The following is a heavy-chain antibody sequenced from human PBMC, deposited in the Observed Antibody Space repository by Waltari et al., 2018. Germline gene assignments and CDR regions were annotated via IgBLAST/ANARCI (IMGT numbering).Heavy chain of an antibody. CDR2: INHSGST. Sequence: QVQLQQWGAGLLKPSETLSLTCAVYGGSFSGYYWSWIRQPPGKGLEWIGEINHSGSTNYNPSLKSRVTISVDTSKNQFSLKLSSVTAADTAVYYCARDYDSSGYPWIDPWGQGTLVTVSS. J-gene: IGHJ5*02. D-gene: IGHD3-22*01. CDR3: ARDYDSSGYPWIDP. CDR1: GGSFSGYY. V-gene: IGHV4-34*01.